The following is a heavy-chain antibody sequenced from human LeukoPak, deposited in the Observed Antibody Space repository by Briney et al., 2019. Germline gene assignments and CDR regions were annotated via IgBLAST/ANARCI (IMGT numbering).Heavy chain of an antibody. D-gene: IGHD1-26*01. CDR1: GFTFSSYW. V-gene: IGHV3-48*04. J-gene: IGHJ4*02. CDR3: ARLRSGSYWGNFDY. CDR2: ISSTASTV. Sequence: PGGSLRLSCAASGFTFSSYWMSWVRQAPGKGLEWVSYISSTASTVHYIDSVEGRFTISRDNAKNSLYLQMNSLRAEDTAVYYCARLRSGSYWGNFDYWGQGTLVTVSS.